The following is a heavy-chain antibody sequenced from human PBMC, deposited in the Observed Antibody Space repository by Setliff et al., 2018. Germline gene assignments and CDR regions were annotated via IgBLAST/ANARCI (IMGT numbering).Heavy chain of an antibody. Sequence: PSETLSLTCTVSGGSISDYYWSWIRQAPGKGLEWIGYIYYGGSTNYNPSLNSRVAISVDTSENQFSLRLNSVTAADTAVYYCAKDRIYGDYVTDWGQGTLVTVSS. V-gene: IGHV4-59*01. CDR2: IYYGGST. D-gene: IGHD4-17*01. J-gene: IGHJ4*02. CDR3: AKDRIYGDYVTD. CDR1: GGSISDYY.